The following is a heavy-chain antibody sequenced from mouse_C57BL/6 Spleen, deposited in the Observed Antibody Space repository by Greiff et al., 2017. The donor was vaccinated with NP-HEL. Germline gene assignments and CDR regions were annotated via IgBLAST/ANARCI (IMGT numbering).Heavy chain of an antibody. CDR1: GYSITSGYY. CDR2: ISYDGSN. D-gene: IGHD2-4*01. Sequence: EVQLQQSGPGLVKPSQSLSLTCSVTGYSITSGYYWNWIRQFPGNKLEWMGYISYDGSNNYNPSLKNRISITRDTSKNQFFLKLNSVTTEDTATYYCARHNDYDGDYFDYWGQGTTLTVSS. CDR3: ARHNDYDGDYFDY. J-gene: IGHJ2*01. V-gene: IGHV3-6*01.